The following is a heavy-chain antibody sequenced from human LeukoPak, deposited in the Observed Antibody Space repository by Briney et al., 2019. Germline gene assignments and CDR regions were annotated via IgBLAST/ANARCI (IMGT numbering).Heavy chain of an antibody. CDR1: GFTFSNAW. CDR2: IKSKTDGGTT. CDR3: TTDGGLRYFDWLLSNHC. V-gene: IGHV3-15*01. Sequence: GGSLRLSCAASGFTFSNAWMSWVRQAPGKGLEWVGRIKSKTDGGTTDYAAPVKGRFTISRDDSKNTLYLQMNSLKTEDTAVYYCTTDGGLRYFDWLLSNHCWGQGTLVTVSS. D-gene: IGHD3-9*01. J-gene: IGHJ4*02.